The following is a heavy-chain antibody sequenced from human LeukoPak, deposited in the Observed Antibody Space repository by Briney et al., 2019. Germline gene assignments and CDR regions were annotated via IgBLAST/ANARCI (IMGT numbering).Heavy chain of an antibody. J-gene: IGHJ4*02. D-gene: IGHD1-1*01. CDR1: GFTFSSYA. CDR2: ISVNGGTT. V-gene: IGHV3-23*01. Sequence: GGSLRLSCAASGFTFSSYAMTWVRQAPGKGLEWVSSISVNGGTTYYADSVKGRFTISRDNAKNSLYLQMNSLRAEDTAVYYCARVGTGSFDYWGQGTLVTVSS. CDR3: ARVGTGSFDY.